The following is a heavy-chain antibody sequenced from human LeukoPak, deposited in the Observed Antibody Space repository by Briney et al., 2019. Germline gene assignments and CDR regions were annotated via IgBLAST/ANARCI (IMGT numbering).Heavy chain of an antibody. V-gene: IGHV4-39*07. J-gene: IGHJ4*02. Sequence: PSETLSLTCTVSGDSINNNNYYWTWIRQPPGKGLEWIGEINHAGTTDYNPSLKSRVTISVDTSKNQFSLKLNSVTAADTAVYYCARLNLEYFYSSGPNDYWGQGTLVTVSS. CDR1: GDSINNNNYY. CDR2: INHAGTT. D-gene: IGHD3-10*01. CDR3: ARLNLEYFYSSGPNDY.